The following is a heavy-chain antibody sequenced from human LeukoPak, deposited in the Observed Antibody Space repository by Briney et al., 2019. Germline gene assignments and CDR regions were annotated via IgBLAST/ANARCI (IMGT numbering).Heavy chain of an antibody. CDR2: IYYSGST. D-gene: IGHD3-10*01. V-gene: IGHV4-59*01. CDR3: AREVPLLWSDP. J-gene: IGHJ5*02. CDR1: GGSISSYY. Sequence: SETLSLTCTVSGGSISSYYWSWIRQPPGKGLEWIGYIYYSGSTNYNPSLKSRVTISVDTSKNQFSLKLSSVTAADTAVYYCAREVPLLWSDPWGQGTLVTVSS.